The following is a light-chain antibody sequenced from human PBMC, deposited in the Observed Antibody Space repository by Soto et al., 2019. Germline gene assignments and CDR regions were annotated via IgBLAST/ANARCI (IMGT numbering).Light chain of an antibody. CDR3: LLWYNSARV. CDR2: DTS. V-gene: IGLV7-46*01. Sequence: QAVVTQEPSLIVSPGGTVTLTCDSSTGAVTSGHYPYWFQQKPGQAPRTLIYDTSHKHSWTPARFSGSLLGGKAALTLSGAQPEDEADYYCLLWYNSARVFGGGTKLTVL. CDR1: TGAVTSGHY. J-gene: IGLJ3*02.